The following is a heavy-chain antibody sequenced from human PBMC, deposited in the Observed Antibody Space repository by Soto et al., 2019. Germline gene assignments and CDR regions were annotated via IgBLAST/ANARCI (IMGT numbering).Heavy chain of an antibody. J-gene: IGHJ4*02. CDR2: IYAGGST. D-gene: IGHD3-9*01. V-gene: IGHV4-59*01. CDR1: GGSISSYY. Sequence: QVQLQESGPGLVKPSETLSLSCTVSGGSISSYYWSWIRQPQGKGLEWIGYIYAGGSTNYNPSLNSRVTISVDTSKHHFSLKLRSVTAADTAVYYCARSTYVLRYFGHFDYWGQGTLVTVSS. CDR3: ARSTYVLRYFGHFDY.